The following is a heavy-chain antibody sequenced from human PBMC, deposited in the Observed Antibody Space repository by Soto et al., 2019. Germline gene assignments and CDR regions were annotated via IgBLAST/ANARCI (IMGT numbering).Heavy chain of an antibody. CDR1: GFTFGSYA. CDR3: AKGLRPNLNFFYYMDV. CDR2: LGGNGFTT. D-gene: IGHD1-1*01. Sequence: EVQLLESGGGLVQPGGSLRLSCVVSGFTFGSYAMSWVRQAPEKGPEWVAILGGNGFTTYYADSVKGRFTISGDKSKSTLFLQMNSLRADDTGVYYSAKGLRPNLNFFYYMDVWGRGTYVTVSS. J-gene: IGHJ6*03. V-gene: IGHV3-23*01.